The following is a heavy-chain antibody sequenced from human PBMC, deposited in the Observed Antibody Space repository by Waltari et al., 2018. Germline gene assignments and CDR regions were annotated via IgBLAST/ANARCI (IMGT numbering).Heavy chain of an antibody. D-gene: IGHD4-17*01. CDR1: GFTFSSYG. CDR3: AILLATVTTLMDSDY. J-gene: IGHJ4*02. CDR2: ISSSSSYI. Sequence: EVQLVESGGGLVKPGGSLRLSCAASGFTFSSYGMNWVRQAPGKGLEWVSSISSSSSYIYYADAVKGRFTISRDNAKNSLYLQMNSLRAEDTAVYYCAILLATVTTLMDSDYWGQGTLVTVSS. V-gene: IGHV3-21*01.